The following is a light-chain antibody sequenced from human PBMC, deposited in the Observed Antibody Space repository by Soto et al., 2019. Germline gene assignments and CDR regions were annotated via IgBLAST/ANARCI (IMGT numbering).Light chain of an antibody. J-gene: IGLJ3*02. CDR2: LEGSGSY. CDR1: SGHSSYI. CDR3: ETWDSNTYWV. Sequence: QLVLTQSSSASASLGSSVKLTCTLSSGHSSYIIAWHQQQPGKAPRYLMKLEGSGSYNKGSGVPDRFSGSSSGADRYLTISNLQFEDVADYYCETWDSNTYWVFGGGTKVTVL. V-gene: IGLV4-60*02.